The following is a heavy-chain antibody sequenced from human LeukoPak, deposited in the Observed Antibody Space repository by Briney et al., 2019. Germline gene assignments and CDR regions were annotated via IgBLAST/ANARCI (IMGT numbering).Heavy chain of an antibody. Sequence: PGGSLRLSCAASGFTFSSYSMNWVRQAPGKGLEWVSSISSSSSYIYYADSVKGRFTISRDNAKNSLYLQMNSLSAGDTAVYYCARVSSGYFHDYWGQGTLVTVSS. CDR1: GFTFSSYS. CDR2: ISSSSSYI. CDR3: ARVSSGYFHDY. D-gene: IGHD3-22*01. V-gene: IGHV3-21*01. J-gene: IGHJ4*02.